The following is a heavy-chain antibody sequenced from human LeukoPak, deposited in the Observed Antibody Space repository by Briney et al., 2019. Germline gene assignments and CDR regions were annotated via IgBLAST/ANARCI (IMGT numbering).Heavy chain of an antibody. CDR3: ARETRGAVGSY. D-gene: IGHD6-19*01. J-gene: IGHJ4*02. V-gene: IGHV3-74*01. Sequence: GGSLRLSCAASGFTFSSYWMHWVRQAPGKGLVWVSRINSDGSSTSYADSVKGRFTISRDSAKNSVYLQMNSLRPEDTAVYYCARETRGAVGSYWGQGTLVTVSS. CDR2: INSDGSST. CDR1: GFTFSSYW.